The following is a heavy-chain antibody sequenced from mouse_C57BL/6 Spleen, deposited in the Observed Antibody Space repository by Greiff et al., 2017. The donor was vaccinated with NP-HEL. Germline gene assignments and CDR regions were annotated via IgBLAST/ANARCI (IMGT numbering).Heavy chain of an antibody. J-gene: IGHJ2*01. CDR2: INPSSGYT. CDR3: ARREVTGRFDY. V-gene: IGHV1-4*01. Sequence: QVQLKESGAELARPGASVKMSCKASGYTFTSYTMHWVKQRPGQGLEWIGYINPSSGYTKYNQKFKDKATLTADKSSSTAYMQLSSLTSEDSAVYYCARREVTGRFDYWGQGTTLTVSS. D-gene: IGHD2-2*01. CDR1: GYTFTSYT.